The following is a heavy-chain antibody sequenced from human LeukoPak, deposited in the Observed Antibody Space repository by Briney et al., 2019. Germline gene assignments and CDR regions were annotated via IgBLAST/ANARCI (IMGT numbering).Heavy chain of an antibody. V-gene: IGHV3-30*04. D-gene: IGHD3-10*01. CDR3: VRDRAPWGGALGGAKGMDV. CDR1: GFTFSNYA. J-gene: IGHJ6*04. Sequence: GGSLRLSCAASGFTFSNYAFHWVRQPPGKGLEWAAVISYEGSVTYYADSVKGRFTISRDDSKNTLDLQMNSLRVEDTAVYYCVRDRAPWGGALGGAKGMDVWGEGTTVTVSS. CDR2: ISYEGSVT.